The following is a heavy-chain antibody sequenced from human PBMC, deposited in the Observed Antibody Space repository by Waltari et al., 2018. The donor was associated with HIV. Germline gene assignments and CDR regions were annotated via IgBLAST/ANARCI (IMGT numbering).Heavy chain of an antibody. J-gene: IGHJ5*02. CDR1: GGSFSGYY. CDR3: ARHGNYGDYVFDP. Sequence: QVQLQQWGAGLLTPSETLSLTCAVYGGSFSGYYWSWIRQPPGKGLEWIGEINHSGSTNYNPSLKSRVTISVDTSKNQFSLKLSSVTAADTAVYYCARHGNYGDYVFDPWGQGTLVTVSS. V-gene: IGHV4-34*01. D-gene: IGHD4-17*01. CDR2: INHSGST.